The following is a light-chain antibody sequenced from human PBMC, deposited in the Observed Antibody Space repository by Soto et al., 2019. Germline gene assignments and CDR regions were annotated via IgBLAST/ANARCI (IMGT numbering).Light chain of an antibody. CDR1: SSNIGAGYD. CDR2: ANT. Sequence: QSVLTQPPSVSGAPGQRVTISCTGSSSNIGAGYDVHWYQQLPGTAPKLLIYANTNRPSGVPDRFSGSKSGTSASLAITGRQAEDEADYYCQSYDSRLSGSVFGGGTKLTVL. J-gene: IGLJ3*02. V-gene: IGLV1-40*01. CDR3: QSYDSRLSGSV.